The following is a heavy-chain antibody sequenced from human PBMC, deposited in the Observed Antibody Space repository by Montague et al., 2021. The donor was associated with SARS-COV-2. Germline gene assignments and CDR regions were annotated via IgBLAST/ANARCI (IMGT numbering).Heavy chain of an antibody. CDR1: GFTFSSYG. D-gene: IGHD3-16*01. J-gene: IGHJ4*02. CDR3: ARDLFWGTDSGTQQRRDY. CDR2: IWYDGSNK. Sequence: SLRLSCAASGFTFSSYGMHWVRQAPGKGLEWVAVIWYDGSNKYYADSVKGRFTISRDNSKNTLYLQMNSLRAEDTAVYYCARDLFWGTDSGTQQRRDYWGQGTRVTVSS. V-gene: IGHV3-33*01.